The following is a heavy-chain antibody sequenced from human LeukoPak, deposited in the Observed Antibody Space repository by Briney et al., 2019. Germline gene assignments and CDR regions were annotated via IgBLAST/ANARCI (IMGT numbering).Heavy chain of an antibody. V-gene: IGHV3-23*01. Sequence: GGSLRLSCAASGFTFSSYAMSRVRQAPGKGLEWVSAISGSGGSTYYADSVKGRFTISRDNSKNTLYLQMNSLRAEDTAVYYCARGSSSWYAREFDYWGQGTLVTVSS. CDR3: ARGSSSWYAREFDY. CDR1: GFTFSSYA. CDR2: ISGSGGST. D-gene: IGHD6-13*01. J-gene: IGHJ4*02.